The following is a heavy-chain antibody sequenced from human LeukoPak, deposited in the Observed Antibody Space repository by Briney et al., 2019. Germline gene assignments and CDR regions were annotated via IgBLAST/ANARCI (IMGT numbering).Heavy chain of an antibody. V-gene: IGHV4-59*01. CDR2: IYYSGST. CDR3: ARMYYYGSGSYYTLIDY. J-gene: IGHJ4*02. Sequence: SETLSLTCAVYGGSFSGYYWSWIRQPPGKGLEWIGYIYYSGSTNYNPSLKSRVTISVDTSKNQSSLKLSSVTAADTAVYYCARMYYYGSGSYYTLIDYWGQGTLVTVSS. CDR1: GGSFSGYY. D-gene: IGHD3-10*01.